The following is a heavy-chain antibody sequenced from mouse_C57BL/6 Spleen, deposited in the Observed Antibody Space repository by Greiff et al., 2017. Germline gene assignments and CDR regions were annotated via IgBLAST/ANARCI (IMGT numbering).Heavy chain of an antibody. J-gene: IGHJ2*02. D-gene: IGHD2-5*01. CDR1: GFSLTSYG. CDR3: ARKGVIVTTVYFDY. CDR2: LWSGGST. Sequence: QVQLQQSGPGLVQPSQSLSITCTVSGFSLTSYGVHWVRQSPGKGLEWLGVLWSGGSTDYNAAFISRLSISKDNSKSQVFVKMHSLQADDAAIYYCARKGVIVTTVYFDYWGQGTSLTVSS. V-gene: IGHV2-2*01.